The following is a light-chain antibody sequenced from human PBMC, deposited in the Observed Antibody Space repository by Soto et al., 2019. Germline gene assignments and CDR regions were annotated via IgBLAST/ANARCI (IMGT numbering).Light chain of an antibody. Sequence: GERATLSCRASQSGSSYLAWYQQKPGQAPRLLIYGPSSRATGIPDRFSGSGSGTDFPLAISILEPEEFSVYFRKRYSGICSWMFSRGDKAEIK. CDR3: KRYSGICSWM. V-gene: IGKV3-20*01. J-gene: IGKJ1*01. CDR2: GPS. CDR1: QSGSSY.